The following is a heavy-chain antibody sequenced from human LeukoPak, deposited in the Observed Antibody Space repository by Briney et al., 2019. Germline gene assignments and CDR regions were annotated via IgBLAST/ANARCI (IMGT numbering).Heavy chain of an antibody. D-gene: IGHD6-13*01. Sequence: SETLSLTCAVSGGSISSGGYSWSWNRQPPGKGLEWIGYIYHSGSTYYNPSLKSRVTISVDRSKNQFSLKLSSVTAADTAVYYCARGPGIAAAGTYYYYGMDVWGQGTTVTVSS. CDR2: IYHSGST. CDR1: GGSISSGGYS. J-gene: IGHJ6*02. V-gene: IGHV4-30-2*01. CDR3: ARGPGIAAAGTYYYYGMDV.